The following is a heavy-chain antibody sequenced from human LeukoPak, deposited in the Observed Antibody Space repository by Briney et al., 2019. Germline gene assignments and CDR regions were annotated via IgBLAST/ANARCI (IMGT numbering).Heavy chain of an antibody. J-gene: IGHJ4*02. Sequence: SETLSLTCTVSGASISSYYWSWIRQPPGKGLEWIGYIYYSGSTNYNPSLRSRVTISVDTSKNQFSLKLSSVTAADTAVYYCARDRGPDCSGGRCWDYWGQETLVTVSS. D-gene: IGHD2-15*01. V-gene: IGHV4-59*01. CDR3: ARDRGPDCSGGRCWDY. CDR1: GASISSYY. CDR2: IYYSGST.